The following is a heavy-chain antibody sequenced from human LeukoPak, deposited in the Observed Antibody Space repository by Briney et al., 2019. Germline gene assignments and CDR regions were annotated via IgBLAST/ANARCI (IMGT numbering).Heavy chain of an antibody. CDR2: ISAYDGNT. J-gene: IGHJ4*02. CDR3: AKMGASSGYSPIDY. CDR1: GYSFTSDG. Sequence: ASVKVSCKTSGYSFTSDGFSWVRQAPGQGLEWMGWISAYDGNTNYAQKVQGRVTMTTDSSTSTAYMELRSLRSDDTAVYYCAKMGASSGYSPIDYWGQGTLVTVSA. V-gene: IGHV1-18*01. D-gene: IGHD3-22*01.